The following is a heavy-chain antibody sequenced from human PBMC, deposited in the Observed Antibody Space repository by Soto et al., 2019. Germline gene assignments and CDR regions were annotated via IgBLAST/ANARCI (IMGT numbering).Heavy chain of an antibody. V-gene: IGHV3-49*03. CDR3: TRGFRQARIAVAGTVKSYYYYGMDV. CDR1: GFTFGDYA. CDR2: IRSKAYGGTT. Sequence: GGSLRLSCTASGFTFGDYAMSWFRQAPGKGLEWVGFIRSKAYGGTTEYAASVKGRFTISRDDSKSIAYLQMNSLKTEDTAVYYCTRGFRQARIAVAGTVKSYYYYGMDVWGQGTTVTVSS. D-gene: IGHD6-19*01. J-gene: IGHJ6*02.